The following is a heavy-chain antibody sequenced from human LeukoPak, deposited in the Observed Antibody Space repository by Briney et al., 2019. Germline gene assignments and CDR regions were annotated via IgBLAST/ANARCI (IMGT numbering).Heavy chain of an antibody. V-gene: IGHV3-21*01. CDR1: GFTFSSYS. Sequence: GGSLRLYCAASGFTFSSYSMNWVRQAPGKGLEWVSSISSSSSYIYYADAVKGRFTISRDNAKNSLYLQMNSLRAEDTAVYYCARGLRRIAGHHDAFDIWGQGTMVTVSS. D-gene: IGHD6-13*01. CDR3: ARGLRRIAGHHDAFDI. CDR2: ISSSSSYI. J-gene: IGHJ3*02.